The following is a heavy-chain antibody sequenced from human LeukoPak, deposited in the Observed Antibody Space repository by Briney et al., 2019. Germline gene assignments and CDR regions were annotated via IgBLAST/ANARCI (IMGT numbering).Heavy chain of an antibody. V-gene: IGHV3-11*01. Sequence: PGGSLRLSCAASGFTFSDYYMSWIRQAPGKGLEWVSYISSSGSTIYYADSVKGRFTISRDNAKNSLYLQMNSLRTEDTAVYFCGRGGSTRAQAFDVWGQGTMVTVSS. J-gene: IGHJ3*01. CDR3: GRGGSTRAQAFDV. CDR1: GFTFSDYY. D-gene: IGHD2-15*01. CDR2: ISSSGSTI.